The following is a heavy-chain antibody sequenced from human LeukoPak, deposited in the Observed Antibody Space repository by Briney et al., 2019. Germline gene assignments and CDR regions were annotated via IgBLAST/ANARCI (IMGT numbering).Heavy chain of an antibody. CDR2: IYYNGNT. D-gene: IGHD3-22*01. Sequence: SETLSLTCTVSGGSISTSNYYWGWVRQPPGKGLEWIGTIYYNGNTYYNPSLKSRASISVDTSKNQFSLKLNSVTAADTAVYYCAMQSMRVDKIVVAFDIWGQGTMVTVSS. J-gene: IGHJ3*02. CDR1: GGSISTSNYY. CDR3: AMQSMRVDKIVVAFDI. V-gene: IGHV4-39*01.